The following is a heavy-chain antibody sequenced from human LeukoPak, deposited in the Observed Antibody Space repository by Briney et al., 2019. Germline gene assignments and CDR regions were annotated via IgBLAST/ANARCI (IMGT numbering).Heavy chain of an antibody. D-gene: IGHD6-19*01. Sequence: ASVRVSCKASGYTFSAYYMHWLRQAPAQGLEWMGRINPNSGCTNYAQKFQGRVTMTRDTSISTAYMELRSLRSDDTAVYYCARDSSGWYYSVDYWGQGTLVTVSS. CDR1: GYTFSAYY. J-gene: IGHJ4*02. V-gene: IGHV1-2*06. CDR2: INPNSGCT. CDR3: ARDSSGWYYSVDY.